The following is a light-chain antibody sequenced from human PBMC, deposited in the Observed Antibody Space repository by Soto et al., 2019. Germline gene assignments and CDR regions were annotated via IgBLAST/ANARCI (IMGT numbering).Light chain of an antibody. J-gene: IGKJ2*01. CDR3: QQSYSILYT. CDR1: QSISRY. V-gene: IGKV1-39*01. CDR2: AAS. Sequence: DIQMTQSPSSLSASVGDRVTITCRASQSISRYLSWYQKKPGKAPKLLIYAASTLQPGVPSRFSGSGSGTDFTLTISSLQPEDFATYYCQQSYSILYTFGQGTQLEIK.